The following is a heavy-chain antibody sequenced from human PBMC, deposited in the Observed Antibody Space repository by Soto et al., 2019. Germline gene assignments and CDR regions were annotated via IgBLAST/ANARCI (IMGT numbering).Heavy chain of an antibody. V-gene: IGHV3-23*01. J-gene: IGHJ4*02. D-gene: IGHD5-18*01. CDR2: ISGSGGST. Sequence: SSETLSLTCSVSGAYVRSYYWSWVRQAPGKGLEWVSAISGSGGSTYYADSVKGRFTISRDNSKNTLYLQMNSLRAEDTAVYYCAKEHSYGYFDYWGQGTLVTVSS. CDR3: AKEHSYGYFDY. CDR1: GAYVRSYY.